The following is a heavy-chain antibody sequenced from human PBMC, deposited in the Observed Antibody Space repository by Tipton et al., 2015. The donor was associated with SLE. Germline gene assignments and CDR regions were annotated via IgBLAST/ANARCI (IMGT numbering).Heavy chain of an antibody. D-gene: IGHD5/OR15-5a*01. CDR3: VRDGAGVWGAFEI. Sequence: TLSLTCTVSGQSLSSSTYDWGWIRQPPGKGLEWIGSIYITGNTHYTPSLQSRVTISVDTSKNQVSLKLRSVTAADTALYYCVRDGAGVWGAFEIWGPGTLVTVSS. V-gene: IGHV4-39*07. CDR1: GQSLSSSTYD. CDR2: IYITGNT. J-gene: IGHJ3*02.